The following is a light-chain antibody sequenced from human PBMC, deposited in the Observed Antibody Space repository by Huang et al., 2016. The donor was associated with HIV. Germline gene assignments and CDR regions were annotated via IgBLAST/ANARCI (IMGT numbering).Light chain of an antibody. V-gene: IGKV1-5*03. J-gene: IGKJ1*01. Sequence: DIQMTQSPSTLSASVGDRVTITCRARQSISNYFAWYQQKPGKAPKLLIYKASTLESGVPSRFSGSGSGTEFTLTISSLQPDDFATYYCQQYNSYRTFGQGTKVEIK. CDR3: QQYNSYRT. CDR1: QSISNY. CDR2: KAS.